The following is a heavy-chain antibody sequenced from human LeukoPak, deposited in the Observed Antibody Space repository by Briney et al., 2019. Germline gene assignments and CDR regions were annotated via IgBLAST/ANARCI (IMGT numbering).Heavy chain of an antibody. CDR1: GFTFSSYS. J-gene: IGHJ4*02. D-gene: IGHD2-15*01. CDR3: AKDRWRSGGSGGGDC. V-gene: IGHV3-21*01. CDR2: ISSSSSYI. Sequence: GGSLRLSCAASGFTFSSYSMNWVRQAPGKGLEWVSSISSSSSYIYYADSVKGRFTISRDNAKNSLYLQMNSLRAEDTAVYYCAKDRWRSGGSGGGDCWGQGTLVTVSS.